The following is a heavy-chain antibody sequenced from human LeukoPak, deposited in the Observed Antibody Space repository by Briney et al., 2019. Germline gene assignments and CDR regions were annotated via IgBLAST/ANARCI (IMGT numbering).Heavy chain of an antibody. CDR1: GFTFSTYG. Sequence: PGRSLRLSCAASGFTFSTYGMHWVHQAPGKGLEWVTVISYDGHTNYADSVKGRFTISRDNSKNTLYLQMNGLRDEDTAVYYCAKERGSTTHFDYWGQGTLVTVSS. D-gene: IGHD2-2*01. CDR2: ISYDGHT. J-gene: IGHJ4*02. V-gene: IGHV3-30*18. CDR3: AKERGSTTHFDY.